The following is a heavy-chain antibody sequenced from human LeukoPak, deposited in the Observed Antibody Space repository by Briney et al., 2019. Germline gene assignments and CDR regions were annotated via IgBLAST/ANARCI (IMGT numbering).Heavy chain of an antibody. Sequence: PSETLSLTCAVYGGSFSGYYWSWIRQPPGKGLEWIGEINHSGSTNYNPSLKSRVTISVDTSKNQFSLKLSSVTVADTAVYYCARQSSSGYYDQDWFDPWGQGTLVTVSS. J-gene: IGHJ5*02. CDR2: INHSGST. CDR1: GGSFSGYY. D-gene: IGHD3-22*01. V-gene: IGHV4-34*01. CDR3: ARQSSSGYYDQDWFDP.